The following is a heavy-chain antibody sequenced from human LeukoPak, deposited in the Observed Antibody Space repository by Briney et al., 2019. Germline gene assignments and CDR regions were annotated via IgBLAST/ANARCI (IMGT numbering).Heavy chain of an antibody. V-gene: IGHV3-30*18. Sequence: VGSLRLSCAASGFTFSYYGIHWVRQAPGKGLEWVAVISYDGSDKYYADSVKGRFTISRDNSKNTLYLQMNSLRAEDTAVYYCAKDITRYGGNAVDYWGQGTLVTVSS. CDR2: ISYDGSDK. CDR1: GFTFSYYG. J-gene: IGHJ4*02. D-gene: IGHD4-23*01. CDR3: AKDITRYGGNAVDY.